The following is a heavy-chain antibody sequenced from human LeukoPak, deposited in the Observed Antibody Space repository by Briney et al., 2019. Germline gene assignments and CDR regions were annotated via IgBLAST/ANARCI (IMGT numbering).Heavy chain of an antibody. CDR1: GYTFTSYD. CDR3: ARRAGNSDFWIGFDY. J-gene: IGHJ4*02. D-gene: IGHD3-3*01. CDR2: ISAYNGNT. V-gene: IGHV1-18*01. Sequence: ASVKVSCKASGYTFTSYDISWVRQAPGQGLEWMGWISAYNGNTNYAQKLQGRVTMTTDTSTSTAYMELRSLRSDDTAVYYCARRAGNSDFWIGFDYWGQGTLVTVSS.